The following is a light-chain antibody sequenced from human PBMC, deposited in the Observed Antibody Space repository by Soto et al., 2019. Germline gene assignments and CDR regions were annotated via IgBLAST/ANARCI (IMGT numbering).Light chain of an antibody. Sequence: EIVLTQSPGTLSLSPGERATLSCRASQSVDSRFLAWYQQKRGQAPRVLMYCASIRATGSPDRFSGSGSGTDFTLSIRRLEPEDCAVYYCQQYDSSRTFGQGTKVDMK. CDR2: CAS. CDR3: QQYDSSRT. J-gene: IGKJ1*01. CDR1: QSVDSRF. V-gene: IGKV3-20*01.